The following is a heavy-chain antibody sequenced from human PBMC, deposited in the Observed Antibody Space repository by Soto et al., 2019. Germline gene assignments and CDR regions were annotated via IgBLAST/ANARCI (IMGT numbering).Heavy chain of an antibody. V-gene: IGHV1-69*01. Sequence: QVQLVQSGAEVKKPGSSVKVSCKASGGTFSSYAISWVRQAPGQGLEWMGGFIPIFGTANYAQKFQGRVTITADESTSTAYMELSSLRSEDTAVYYCASPVDYSNYRHRKYWYFDLWGRGTLVTVSS. CDR3: ASPVDYSNYRHRKYWYFDL. CDR2: FIPIFGTA. D-gene: IGHD4-4*01. CDR1: GGTFSSYA. J-gene: IGHJ2*01.